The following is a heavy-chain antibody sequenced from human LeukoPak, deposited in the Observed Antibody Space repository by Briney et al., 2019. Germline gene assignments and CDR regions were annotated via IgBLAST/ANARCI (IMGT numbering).Heavy chain of an antibody. J-gene: IGHJ4*02. Sequence: PGGSLRLSCAASGFTFSSYWMSWVRQAPGKGLEWVANIKQDGSEKHYVDSVKGRFTISRDNAKNSLYLQMSSLRAEDTAVYYCARDKVVGPTNFDYWGQGTLVTVSS. V-gene: IGHV3-7*01. CDR2: IKQDGSEK. CDR1: GFTFSSYW. D-gene: IGHD1-26*01. CDR3: ARDKVVGPTNFDY.